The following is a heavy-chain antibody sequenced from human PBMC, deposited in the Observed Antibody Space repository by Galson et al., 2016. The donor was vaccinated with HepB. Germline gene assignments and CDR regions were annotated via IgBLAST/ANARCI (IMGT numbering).Heavy chain of an antibody. D-gene: IGHD4-23*01. Sequence: SLRLSCAASGFTVSSKYMSWVRQAPGKGLEWVSVIHTGGSTYYADSVKGRFTISRDSSTLYLQMNSLRAEDTAAYYCARDRLASGNHLDYWGQGTLVTVSS. V-gene: IGHV3-53*01. J-gene: IGHJ4*02. CDR1: GFTVSSKY. CDR2: IHTGGST. CDR3: ARDRLASGNHLDY.